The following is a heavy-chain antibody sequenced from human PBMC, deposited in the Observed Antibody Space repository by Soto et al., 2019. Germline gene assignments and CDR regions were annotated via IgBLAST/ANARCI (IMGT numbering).Heavy chain of an antibody. Sequence: PSETLSLTCSVSGVSLTSGTYYWSWIRQHPGKGLEWIGNIFYSGSTYYHPSLKSRVTISVDTSKNQFSLKLSSVTAADAAIYYCXRHVGQQLRYYYYGLDVWGQGAAVTVSS. CDR3: XRHVGQQLRYYYYGLDV. CDR2: IFYSGST. V-gene: IGHV4-39*01. D-gene: IGHD6-13*01. CDR1: GVSLTSGTYY. J-gene: IGHJ6*01.